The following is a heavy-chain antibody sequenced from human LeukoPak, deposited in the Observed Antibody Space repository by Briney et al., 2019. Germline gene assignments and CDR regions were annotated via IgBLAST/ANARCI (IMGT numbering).Heavy chain of an antibody. J-gene: IGHJ6*03. V-gene: IGHV3-7*01. CDR2: IKQDGSEK. D-gene: IGHD1-26*01. CDR1: GFTFSSYW. CDR3: AKGHGWEASYYYYYMDV. Sequence: GGSLRLSCAASGFTFSSYWMSWVRQAPGKGLEGVANIKQDGSEKYYVDSVKGRFTISRDNAKNSLYLQMNSLRAEDTAVYYCAKGHGWEASYYYYYMDVWGKGTTVTISS.